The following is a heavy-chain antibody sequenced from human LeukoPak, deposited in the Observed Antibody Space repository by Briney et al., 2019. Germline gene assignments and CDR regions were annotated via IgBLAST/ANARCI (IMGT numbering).Heavy chain of an antibody. Sequence: GGSLRLSCAASGFTFDDYTMHWVRQAPEKGLEWVSLISWDGGSTYYADSVKGRFTISRDNSKNSLYLQMNSLRTEDTALYYCATTGTTSGYWGQGTLVTVSS. CDR2: ISWDGGST. CDR3: ATTGTTSGY. J-gene: IGHJ4*02. D-gene: IGHD1-1*01. V-gene: IGHV3-43*01. CDR1: GFTFDDYT.